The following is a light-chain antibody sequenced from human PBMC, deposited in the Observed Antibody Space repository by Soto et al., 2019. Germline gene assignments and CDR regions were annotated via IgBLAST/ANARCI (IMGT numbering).Light chain of an antibody. Sequence: ETVMTQSPATLSLSPGERATLSCRASQTIDNTLAWYQQKPGQDPRLLIYGASSRATGIPDRFSGSGSGTDFTLTISSLEPEDLAVYYCQQYGSSRTFGQGTKVDI. CDR3: QQYGSSRT. CDR1: QTIDNT. J-gene: IGKJ1*01. CDR2: GAS. V-gene: IGKV3-20*01.